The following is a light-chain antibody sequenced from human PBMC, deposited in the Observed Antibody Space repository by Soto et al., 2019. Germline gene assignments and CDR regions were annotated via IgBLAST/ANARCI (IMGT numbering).Light chain of an antibody. CDR3: QQYGSSSWT. CDR2: GAS. CDR1: QSVSSSY. J-gene: IGKJ1*01. V-gene: IGKV3-20*01. Sequence: ETVLTHSPGTLSLSPGERATLSCRASQSVSSSYLAWYQQKPGQAPRLLIYGASSRATGIPERFSGSGSGTDFTLTISRLEPEDFAVYYCQQYGSSSWTFGQGTKVEIK.